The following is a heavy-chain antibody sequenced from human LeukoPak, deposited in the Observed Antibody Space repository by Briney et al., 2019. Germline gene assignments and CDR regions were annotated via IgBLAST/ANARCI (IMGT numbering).Heavy chain of an antibody. CDR1: GDSVSRNGTA. CDR2: TFYRSKWYN. V-gene: IGHV6-1*01. Sequence: SQTLSLTCAISGDSVSRNGTAWNWIGQSPSRGLEWLGRTFYRSKWYNEYAASVTSRITISPDTSKNQFSLHLDSVTPEDTAVYWCARGWHSSAHGSWGQGTLVTVSS. D-gene: IGHD3-22*01. J-gene: IGHJ5*02. CDR3: ARGWHSSAHGS.